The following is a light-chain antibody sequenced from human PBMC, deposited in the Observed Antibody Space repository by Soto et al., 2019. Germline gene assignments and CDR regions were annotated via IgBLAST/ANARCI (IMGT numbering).Light chain of an antibody. CDR1: SSNIGAGYD. J-gene: IGLJ1*01. CDR3: QSYDFGLSAYNYV. CDR2: ANN. Sequence: QSVLTQPPSVSGAPGQRVTISCTGSSSNIGAGYDVHWYQQFPGTAPRLLIYANNNRPSGVPDRFSGSKSGTSASLAITGLQADDEAEYYCQSYDFGLSAYNYVFGTGTKVTVL. V-gene: IGLV1-40*01.